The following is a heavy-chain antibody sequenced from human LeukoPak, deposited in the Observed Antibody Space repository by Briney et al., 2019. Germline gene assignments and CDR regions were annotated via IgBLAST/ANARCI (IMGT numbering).Heavy chain of an antibody. D-gene: IGHD6-6*01. CDR1: GGSISSYY. Sequence: SSETLSLTCTVSGGSISSYYWSWIRQPPGKGLEWIGYIYYSGSTNYNPSLKSRVTISVDTSKNQFSLKLSSVTAADTAVYYCARSPARRPYYYYGMDVWGQGTTVTVSS. V-gene: IGHV4-59*01. J-gene: IGHJ6*02. CDR3: ARSPARRPYYYYGMDV. CDR2: IYYSGST.